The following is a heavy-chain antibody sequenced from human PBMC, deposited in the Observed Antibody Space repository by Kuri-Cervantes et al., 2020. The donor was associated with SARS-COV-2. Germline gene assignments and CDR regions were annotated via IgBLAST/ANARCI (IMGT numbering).Heavy chain of an antibody. CDR1: GGSISSYY. CDR3: ARDNPISGSYWDALDI. D-gene: IGHD1-26*01. CDR2: IYYSGSN. J-gene: IGHJ3*02. V-gene: IGHV4-59*12. Sequence: LSCTVAGGSISSYYWGWIRQPPGKGLEWIGYIYYSGSNNYNRSLKSRVTISVDTSKNQFSLKLSSVTAANAAVYYGARDNPISGSYWDALDIWGQETMVTVSS.